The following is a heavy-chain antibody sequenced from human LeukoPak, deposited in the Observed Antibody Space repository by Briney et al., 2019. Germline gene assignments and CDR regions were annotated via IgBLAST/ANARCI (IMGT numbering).Heavy chain of an antibody. V-gene: IGHV3-7*01. Sequence: GGSLRLSCAASGFTFSNYAMTWVRQAPGKGLEWVANIKQDGSEEYYVDSVKGRFTISRDNAKNSLYLQMNSLRAEDTAVYYCARGSGVNYDFWSGPDYWGQGTLVTVSS. D-gene: IGHD3-3*01. CDR2: IKQDGSEE. CDR1: GFTFSNYA. CDR3: ARGSGVNYDFWSGPDY. J-gene: IGHJ4*02.